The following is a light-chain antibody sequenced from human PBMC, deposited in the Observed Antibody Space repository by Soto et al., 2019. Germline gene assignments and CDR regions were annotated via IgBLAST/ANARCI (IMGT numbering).Light chain of an antibody. CDR3: QQRSNWPPWT. J-gene: IGKJ1*01. CDR2: DTS. CDR1: QSVSSY. V-gene: IGKV3-11*01. Sequence: EIVLTQSPATLSLSPGERATLSCRASQSVSSYLAWYQQKPGQAPRLLIYDTSNRATGIPARFSVSGSVTDFTLTISSLEPEDFAVYYCQQRSNWPPWTFGQGTKVEIK.